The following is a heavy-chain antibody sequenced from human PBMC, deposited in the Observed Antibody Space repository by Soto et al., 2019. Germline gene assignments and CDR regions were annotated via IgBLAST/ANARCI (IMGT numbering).Heavy chain of an antibody. V-gene: IGHV2-5*02. D-gene: IGHD2-21*02. J-gene: IGHJ6*02. CDR1: LFSLDNAGMC. Sequence: ATLGNPKRTLTMYCTFPLFSLDNAGMCVTWNRQPPGKAPEWLALIYWDDDKRYNPSLNSRLTITKDTSKNQVVLAMTNMDPVDTATYYCVQSRCGGDCLQSYSSHSYYGLDVWGQGTTVTVSS. CDR3: VQSRCGGDCLQSYSSHSYYGLDV. CDR2: IYWDDDK.